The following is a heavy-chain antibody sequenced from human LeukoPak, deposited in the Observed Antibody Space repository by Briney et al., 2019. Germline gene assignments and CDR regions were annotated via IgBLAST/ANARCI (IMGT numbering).Heavy chain of an antibody. CDR3: AGEGCGGGSCYSGSRFFDY. CDR1: GGSISGYF. J-gene: IGHJ4*02. V-gene: IGHV4-4*07. D-gene: IGHD2-15*01. Sequence: SETLSLTCSVSGGSISGYFWTWIRQPAGKGLEWIGRISTSGTTNYDASLKSRVPMSLDTSKNQGSLNLSSVTAADTAVYYCAGEGCGGGSCYSGSRFFDYWGQGTLVTVSS. CDR2: ISTSGTT.